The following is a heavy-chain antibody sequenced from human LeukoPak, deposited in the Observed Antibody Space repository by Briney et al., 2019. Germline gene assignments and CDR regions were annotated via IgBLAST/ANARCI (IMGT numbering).Heavy chain of an antibody. CDR1: RYNFTDYW. Sequence: GESLKISCKGSRYNFTDYWIGWVRQMPGKGLEWMGIIFPGDSDTRYSPSFQGQVTISADKSINTAYLQWSSLKASDTAVYYCARIGKNCLMEMIFLCAGPDWYFDLWGRGTLVTVSS. CDR3: ARIGKNCLMEMIFLCAGPDWYFDL. D-gene: IGHD2-15*01. V-gene: IGHV5-51*01. J-gene: IGHJ2*01. CDR2: IFPGDSDT.